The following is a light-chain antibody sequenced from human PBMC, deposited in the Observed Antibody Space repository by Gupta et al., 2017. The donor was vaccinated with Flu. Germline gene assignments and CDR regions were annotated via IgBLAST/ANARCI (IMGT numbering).Light chain of an antibody. Sequence: QSALTQPASASASPGQSITISCTGTTSDVGGYNSVSWYQQRPGTAPKLMIYDVTKRPSGISNRFSGSKSGNTASLTISGLQAEDEADYYCSAYTSGSTLTVAFGGGTKLTVL. CDR2: DVT. CDR1: TSDVGGYNS. CDR3: SAYTSGSTLTVA. J-gene: IGLJ2*01. V-gene: IGLV2-14*01.